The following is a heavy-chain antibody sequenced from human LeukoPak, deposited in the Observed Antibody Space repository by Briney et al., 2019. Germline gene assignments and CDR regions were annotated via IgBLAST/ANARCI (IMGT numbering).Heavy chain of an antibody. V-gene: IGHV4-30-2*01. CDR1: GGSISSGGYY. CDR3: ARVAIYYDILTEVDP. CDR2: IYHSGST. Sequence: SETLSLTCTVSGGSISSGGYYWSWIRQPPGKGLEWIGYIYHSGSTYYNPSPKSRVTISVDRSKNQFSLKLSSVTAADTAVYYCARVAIYYDILTEVDPWGQGTLVTVSS. D-gene: IGHD3-9*01. J-gene: IGHJ5*02.